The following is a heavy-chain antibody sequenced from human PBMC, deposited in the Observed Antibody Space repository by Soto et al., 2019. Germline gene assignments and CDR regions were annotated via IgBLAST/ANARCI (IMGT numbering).Heavy chain of an antibody. CDR2: ISAYNGNT. CDR1: GCTFTSYG. Sequence: ASVKVSCKASGCTFTSYGISWVRQAPGQGLEWMGWISAYNGNTNYAQKLQGRVTMTTDTSTSTAYMELRSLRSDDTAVYYCARGPLRYCISTSCYPTGYYYYGMDVWGQGTTATVSS. J-gene: IGHJ6*02. V-gene: IGHV1-18*01. CDR3: ARGPLRYCISTSCYPTGYYYYGMDV. D-gene: IGHD2-2*01.